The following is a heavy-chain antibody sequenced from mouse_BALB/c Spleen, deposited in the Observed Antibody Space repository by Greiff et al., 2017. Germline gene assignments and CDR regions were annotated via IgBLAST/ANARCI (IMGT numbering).Heavy chain of an antibody. CDR3: ARRGAMDY. CDR1: GYTFPSYW. J-gene: IGHJ4*01. Sequence: QVQLQPSGAELARPGASVKLSCKASGYTFPSYWMPWVKQRPGQGLEWIGAIYPGDGDTRYTQKFKGKATLTADKSSSTAYMQLSSLASEDSAVYYCARRGAMDYWGQGTSVTVSS. V-gene: IGHV1-87*01. CDR2: IYPGDGDT.